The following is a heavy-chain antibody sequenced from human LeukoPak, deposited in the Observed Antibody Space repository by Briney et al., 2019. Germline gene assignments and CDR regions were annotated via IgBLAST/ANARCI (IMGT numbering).Heavy chain of an antibody. D-gene: IGHD3-10*01. CDR2: INSDGRSK. V-gene: IGHV3-74*01. CDR3: GRAVHPPGALVDRVHI. Sequence: GGSLRLSSETAARTFSNYECICFRQAPGQGLVRVSRINSDGRSKIYADSVKGRFTISRDNAKNTVYLQMNSLRVEDTAVYYCGRAVHPPGALVDRVHIWGQGTMVTVSS. J-gene: IGHJ3*02. CDR1: ARTFSNY.